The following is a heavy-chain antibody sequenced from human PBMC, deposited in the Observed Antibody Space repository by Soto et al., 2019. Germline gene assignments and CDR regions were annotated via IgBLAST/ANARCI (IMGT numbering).Heavy chain of an antibody. J-gene: IGHJ5*02. CDR2: MYYSGTT. D-gene: IGHD3-22*01. CDR1: GGSISSSDFY. V-gene: IGHV4-39*01. CDR3: AVVDSTGNWFDP. Sequence: QLQLQESGPGLVKPSETLSLTCTVSGGSISSSDFYWGWLRQPPGKGLDFIGSMYYSGTTYYNPPLQNRITISVDTSKNQFSLKLISVTAADTAVYYCAVVDSTGNWFDPWGQGALVTVSS.